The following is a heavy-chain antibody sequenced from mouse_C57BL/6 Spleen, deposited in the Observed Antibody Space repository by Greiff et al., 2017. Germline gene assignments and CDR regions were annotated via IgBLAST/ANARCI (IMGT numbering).Heavy chain of an antibody. Sequence: EVQLVESGGGLVQSGRSLRLSCATSGFTFSDSYMEWVRQAPGKGLEWIAASRNKANDYTTEYSASVEGRFIVSRDTSQSILYLQMNALRAEDTAIYYCSRDAYYGSSYFDYWGQGTTRTVSS. CDR3: SRDAYYGSSYFDY. CDR1: GFTFSDSY. V-gene: IGHV7-1*01. D-gene: IGHD1-1*01. J-gene: IGHJ2*01. CDR2: SRNKANDYTT.